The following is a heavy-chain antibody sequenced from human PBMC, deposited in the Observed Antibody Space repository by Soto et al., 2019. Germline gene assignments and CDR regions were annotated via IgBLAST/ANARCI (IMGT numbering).Heavy chain of an antibody. D-gene: IGHD2-15*01. J-gene: IGHJ3*02. CDR1: GFTVSSNY. V-gene: IGHV3-53*04. CDR3: ATTGVWGFCSGGSCYPDAFDI. CDR2: IYSGGST. Sequence: GGSLRLSCAASGFTVSSNYMSWVRQAPGKGLEWVSVIYSGGSTYYADSVKGRFTISRHNSKNTPYLQMNSLRAEDTAVYYCATTGVWGFCSGGSCYPDAFDIWGQGTMVTVSS.